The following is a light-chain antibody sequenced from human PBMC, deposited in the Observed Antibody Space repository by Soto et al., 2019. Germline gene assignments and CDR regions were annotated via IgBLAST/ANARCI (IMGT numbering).Light chain of an antibody. V-gene: IGLV2-23*02. J-gene: IGLJ1*01. CDR3: CSYAGSSFYV. CDR2: EVS. CDR1: SSDVGSYNL. Sequence: QCVLTKPASVYGSPGEWITISCTGTSSDVGSYNLVSWYQQHPGKAPKLMIYEVSKRPSGVSNRFSGSKSGNTASLTISGLQAEDEADYYCCSYAGSSFYVFGTGTKVTVL.